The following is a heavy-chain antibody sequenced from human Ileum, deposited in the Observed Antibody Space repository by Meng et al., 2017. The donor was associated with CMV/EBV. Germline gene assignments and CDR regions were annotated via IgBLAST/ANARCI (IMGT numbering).Heavy chain of an antibody. CDR3: ARAPPASDVSALHFDS. Sequence: AESLTLSCEGSGVSVSTHAIYWVRRTPGKGLECVSGVSKSGPTTYYSDSVKGRLTISTDNAKSTLFLEMNSLRAEDTATYFCARAPPASDVSALHFDSWGQGTLVTVSS. CDR2: VSKSGPTT. D-gene: IGHD2-2*01. V-gene: IGHV3-21*04. J-gene: IGHJ4*02. CDR1: GVSVSTHA.